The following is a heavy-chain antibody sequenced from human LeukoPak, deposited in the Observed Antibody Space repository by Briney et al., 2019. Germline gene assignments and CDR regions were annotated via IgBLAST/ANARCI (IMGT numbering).Heavy chain of an antibody. Sequence: EGSLRLSCAASGFTFSSYAMSWVRQAPGKGLEWVSAISGSGGSTYYADSVKGRFTISRDNSKNTLYLQMNSLRAEDTAVHYCAKRAVLGSYFDYWGQGTLVTVSS. J-gene: IGHJ4*02. CDR1: GFTFSSYA. D-gene: IGHD7-27*01. CDR2: ISGSGGST. CDR3: AKRAVLGSYFDY. V-gene: IGHV3-23*01.